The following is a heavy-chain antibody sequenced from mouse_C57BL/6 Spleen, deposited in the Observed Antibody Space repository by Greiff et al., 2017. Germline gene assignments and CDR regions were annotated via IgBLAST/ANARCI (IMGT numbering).Heavy chain of an antibody. V-gene: IGHV1-74*01. J-gene: IGHJ3*01. CDR1: GYTFTSYW. D-gene: IGHD2-4*01. CDR2: IHPSDSDT. CDR3: AMGNYEYLAWFAY. Sequence: QVQLQQPGAELVKPGASVKVSCKASGYTFTSYWMHWVKQRPGQGLEWIGRIHPSDSDTNYNQKFKGKDTLTVDKSSSTAYMQLSSLTSEDSAVYYCAMGNYEYLAWFAYWGQGTLVTVSA.